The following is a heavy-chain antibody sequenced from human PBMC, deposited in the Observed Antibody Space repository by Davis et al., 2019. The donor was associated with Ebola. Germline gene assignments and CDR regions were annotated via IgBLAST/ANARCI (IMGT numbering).Heavy chain of an antibody. J-gene: IGHJ5*02. Sequence: ASVKVSCKASGYTFTGYYMHWVRQAPGQGLEWMGWINPNSGGTNYAQKFQGRVTMTRDTSISTAYMELSRLRSEDTAVYYCTRERRGYYYDSSSYYENWFDPWGQGTLVTVSS. CDR1: GYTFTGYY. CDR2: INPNSGGT. D-gene: IGHD3-22*01. CDR3: TRERRGYYYDSSSYYENWFDP. V-gene: IGHV1-2*02.